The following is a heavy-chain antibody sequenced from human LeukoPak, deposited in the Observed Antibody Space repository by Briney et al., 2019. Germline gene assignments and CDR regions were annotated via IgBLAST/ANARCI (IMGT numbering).Heavy chain of an antibody. CDR2: IIPILGIA. CDR1: GGTFSSYA. Sequence: HGASVKVSCKASGGTFSSYAISWVRQAPGQGLEWMGRIIPILGIANYAQKLQGRVTMTTDTSTSTAYMELRSLRSDDTAVYYCARTAHIRDRGDYWGQGTLVTVSS. D-gene: IGHD3-10*01. J-gene: IGHJ4*02. CDR3: ARTAHIRDRGDY. V-gene: IGHV1-69*04.